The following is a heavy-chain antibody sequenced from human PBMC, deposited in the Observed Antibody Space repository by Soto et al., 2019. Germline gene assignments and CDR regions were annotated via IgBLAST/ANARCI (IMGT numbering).Heavy chain of an antibody. CDR3: ARLTEAERH. V-gene: IGHV3-53*01. CDR2: LYNHGKT. Sequence: EVQLVESGGGLTQPGGSLRLSCVVSGFIVSSSHMIWVRQAPGKGLEGVSILYNHGKTNYVDSVKGRFTITSDNSKITVYLQLNSLGVEDTAVYYCARLTEAERHWCQGALVTVSS. D-gene: IGHD1-1*01. CDR1: GFIVSSSH. J-gene: IGHJ4*02.